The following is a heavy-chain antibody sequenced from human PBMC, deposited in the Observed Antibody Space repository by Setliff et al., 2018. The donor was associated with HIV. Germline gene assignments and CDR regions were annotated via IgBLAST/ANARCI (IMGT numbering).Heavy chain of an antibody. V-gene: IGHV5-51*01. Sequence: GESLKISCKGSGYSFTSYWIGWVRQMPGKGLEWMGVIYPGDSDTRYSPSFQGQVTISVDKSISTAYLQWSSLRASDIAMYYCARVIVGASDAFDTWGQGTMVTVSS. CDR3: ARVIVGASDAFDT. D-gene: IGHD1-26*01. J-gene: IGHJ3*02. CDR2: IYPGDSDT. CDR1: GYSFTSYW.